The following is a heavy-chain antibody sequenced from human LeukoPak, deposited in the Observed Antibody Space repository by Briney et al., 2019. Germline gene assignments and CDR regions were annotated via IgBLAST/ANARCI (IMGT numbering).Heavy chain of an antibody. CDR3: ARAEEQRWGYVDY. D-gene: IGHD5-24*01. V-gene: IGHV3-7*04. J-gene: IGHJ4*02. Sequence: GGSLRLSCAASGFTFSSYWMTWVRQAPGKGLEWVANIKQDGSDKYYVDSVKGRFTISRDNAKNSLYLQMNSLRVEDTAVYYCARAEEQRWGYVDYWGQGTLVTVSS. CDR1: GFTFSSYW. CDR2: IKQDGSDK.